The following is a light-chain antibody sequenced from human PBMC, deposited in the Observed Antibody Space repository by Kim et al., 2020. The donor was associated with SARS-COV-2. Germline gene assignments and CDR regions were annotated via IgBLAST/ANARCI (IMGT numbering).Light chain of an antibody. J-gene: IGKJ3*01. CDR2: AAS. CDR3: QQVNSFPFT. V-gene: IGKV1-12*02. Sequence: DIQMTQSPSSVSASVGDRVTSTCRASQRIGSWLAWYQEKPGKVPNLLIYAASTLQGGVPSRFSGSGSGTDFTLTINSLQPEDFAIYYCQQVNSFPFTFGPGTRVDIK. CDR1: QRIGSW.